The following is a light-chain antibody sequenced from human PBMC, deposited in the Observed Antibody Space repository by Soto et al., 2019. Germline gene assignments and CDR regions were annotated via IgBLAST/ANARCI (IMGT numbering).Light chain of an antibody. CDR1: QSLRDN. Sequence: EILLTQSPPTLAVSPGEGATISCRASQSLRDNLHLYQEKAGQAPRLLIYRASTRATGVPARFSGSGSGTEFTLTISSLQSEDVSVYFCQHYNFWPHTFGQGTKVDIK. J-gene: IGKJ2*01. V-gene: IGKV3-15*01. CDR3: QHYNFWPHT. CDR2: RAS.